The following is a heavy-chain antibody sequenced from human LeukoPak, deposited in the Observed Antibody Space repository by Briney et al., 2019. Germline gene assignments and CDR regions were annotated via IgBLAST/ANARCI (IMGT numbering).Heavy chain of an antibody. D-gene: IGHD6-13*01. CDR1: GGSISSYY. CDR2: IYYSGST. Sequence: PSETLSLTCTVSGGSISSYYWSWIRQPRWKGLEWIGYIYYSGSTNYNPSLKSRVTISVDTSKNQFSLKLSSVTAADTAVYYCARGGGSSWAGYWGQGTLVTVSS. J-gene: IGHJ4*02. V-gene: IGHV4-59*01. CDR3: ARGGGSSWAGY.